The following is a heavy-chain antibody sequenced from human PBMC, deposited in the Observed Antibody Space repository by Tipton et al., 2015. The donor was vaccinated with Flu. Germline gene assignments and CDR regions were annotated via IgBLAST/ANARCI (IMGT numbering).Heavy chain of an antibody. J-gene: IGHJ4*02. Sequence: LRLSCVVYGGSFSGDYCSWIRQPPGKGLEWIGEVNHSGSTNYNPSLKSRVTISVDTSKNQFSLKLDSVTAADTAVYYCARDRYDSSGFVDYWGQGTLVTVSS. V-gene: IGHV4-34*01. CDR3: ARDRYDSSGFVDY. CDR1: GGSFSGDY. CDR2: VNHSGST. D-gene: IGHD3-22*01.